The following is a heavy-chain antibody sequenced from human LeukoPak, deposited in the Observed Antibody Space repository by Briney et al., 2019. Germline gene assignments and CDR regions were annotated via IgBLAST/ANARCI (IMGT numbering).Heavy chain of an antibody. Sequence: PGGSLRLSCAASGFTFSSYEMNWVRQAPGKGLEWVSYISSSGNTIYYADSVKGRFTISRDNAKNSLYLQMNSLRAEDTAVYYCAREGVRGTFYYGMDVWGQGTTVTVSS. D-gene: IGHD3-10*01. V-gene: IGHV3-48*03. CDR3: AREGVRGTFYYGMDV. J-gene: IGHJ6*02. CDR1: GFTFSSYE. CDR2: ISSSGNTI.